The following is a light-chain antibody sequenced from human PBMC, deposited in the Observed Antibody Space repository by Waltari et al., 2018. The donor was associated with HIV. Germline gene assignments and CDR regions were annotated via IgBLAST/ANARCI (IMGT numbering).Light chain of an antibody. CDR2: LGS. Sequence: DIVMTQSPLSLPVTPGEPASISCRSSQCLLHSNGYTYLDWYLQKPGQSPQVLIYLGSHRASGVPDRFSGSGSGTDFTLKISSVEAEDVGVYYCMQALQSPRTFGQGTKLEI. CDR3: MQALQSPRT. CDR1: QCLLHSNGYTY. J-gene: IGKJ2*01. V-gene: IGKV2-28*01.